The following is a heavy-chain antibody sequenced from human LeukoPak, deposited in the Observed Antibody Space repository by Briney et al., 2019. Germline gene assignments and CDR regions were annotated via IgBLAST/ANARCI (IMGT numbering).Heavy chain of an antibody. CDR2: ISGSGGGT. V-gene: IGHV3-23*01. Sequence: GGSLRLSCAASGFTFSSYAMSWVRQAPGKGLEWVSAISGSGGGTYYADSVKGRFTISRDNSKNTLYLQMNSLRAEDTAVYYCAKPLYSSGWYPGFDPWGQGTLVTVSS. CDR3: AKPLYSSGWYPGFDP. J-gene: IGHJ5*02. D-gene: IGHD6-19*01. CDR1: GFTFSSYA.